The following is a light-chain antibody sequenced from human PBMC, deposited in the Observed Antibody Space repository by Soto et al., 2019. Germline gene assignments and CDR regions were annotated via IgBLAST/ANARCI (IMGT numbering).Light chain of an antibody. J-gene: IGKJ1*01. CDR2: GAS. V-gene: IGKV3-20*01. Sequence: EIVLTQSPATLSLSPGERATLSCRASQSVTSSYLAWYQQKPGQAPRLFIYGASSRATGIPDRFSGSGSGTDFTLTISRLEPEDFAVYYCQQYGSSPPTFGQGTKVEIK. CDR1: QSVTSSY. CDR3: QQYGSSPPT.